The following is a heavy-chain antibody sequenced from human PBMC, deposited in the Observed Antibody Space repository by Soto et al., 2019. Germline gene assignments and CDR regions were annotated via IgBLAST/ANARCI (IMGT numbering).Heavy chain of an antibody. D-gene: IGHD3-3*01. J-gene: IGHJ4*02. V-gene: IGHV4-34*01. Sequence: SETLSLTCAVYGGSFSGYYWSWIRQPPGKGLEWIGEINHSGSTNYNPSLKSRVTISVDTSKNQFSLKLSSVTAADTAVYYCARGSIGPSPIFRGEGPFDYWGQGTLVTVSS. CDR3: ARGSIGPSPIFRGEGPFDY. CDR2: INHSGST. CDR1: GGSFSGYY.